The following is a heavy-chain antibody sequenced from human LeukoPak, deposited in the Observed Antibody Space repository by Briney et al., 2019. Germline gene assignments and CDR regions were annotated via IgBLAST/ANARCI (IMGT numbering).Heavy chain of an antibody. CDR1: GGTFSSYA. CDR3: ARDRVCSGGSCYVTNWFDP. D-gene: IGHD2-15*01. CDR2: IIPIFGTA. J-gene: IGHJ5*02. V-gene: IGHV1-69*05. Sequence: SVKVSCKASGGTFSSYAISWVRQAPGQGLEWMGGIIPIFGTANYAQKFQGRVTITTDESTSTAYMELSSLRSEDTAVYYCARDRVCSGGSCYVTNWFDPWGQGTLVTVSS.